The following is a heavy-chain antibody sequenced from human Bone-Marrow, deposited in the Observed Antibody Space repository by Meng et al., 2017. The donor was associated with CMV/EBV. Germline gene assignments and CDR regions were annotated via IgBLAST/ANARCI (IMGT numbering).Heavy chain of an antibody. CDR2: ISYAGKTI. J-gene: IGHJ6*02. D-gene: IGHD3-10*01. CDR1: GFTFSDYY. CDR3: ARSYGLDV. V-gene: IGHV3-11*04. Sequence: GESLKISCEASGFTFSDYYMGWIRQAPGKGLEWISYISYAGKTIFYTDSVKGRFTISRDNAKKSLYLQVSSLRVEDTAVYYCARSYGLDVWGPGTTVTGSS.